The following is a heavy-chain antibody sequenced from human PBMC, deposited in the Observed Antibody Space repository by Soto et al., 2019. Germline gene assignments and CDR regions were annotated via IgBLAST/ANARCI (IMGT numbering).Heavy chain of an antibody. CDR3: ARDTFGGAYDFLH. CDR2: ISSGGST. CDR1: GFTVSSFY. D-gene: IGHD3-3*01. Sequence: GGSVRLSCAASGFTVSSFYMTWVRQAPGKGLQWVAVISSGGSTFYADSVKGRFTISRDNSKNTLYLEMNSLRAEDTAVYYCARDTFGGAYDFLHGGQGALVTVSS. J-gene: IGHJ4*02. V-gene: IGHV3-66*01.